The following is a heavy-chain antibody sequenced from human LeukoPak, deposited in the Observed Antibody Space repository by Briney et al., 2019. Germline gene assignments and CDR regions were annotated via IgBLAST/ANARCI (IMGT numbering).Heavy chain of an antibody. CDR3: ARDEGYYYDSSGYYNVRGAFDI. J-gene: IGHJ3*02. V-gene: IGHV3-48*03. CDR2: ISSSGSTI. D-gene: IGHD3-22*01. CDR1: GFTFSSYE. Sequence: PGGSLRLSCAASGFTFSSYEMNWVRQAPGKGLEWVSYISSSGSTIYYADSVKGRFTISRDNAKNSLYLQMNSLRAEDTAVYYCARDEGYYYDSSGYYNVRGAFDIWGQGTMVTVSS.